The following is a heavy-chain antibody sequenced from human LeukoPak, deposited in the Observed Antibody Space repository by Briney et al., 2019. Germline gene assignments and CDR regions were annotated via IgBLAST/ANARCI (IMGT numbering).Heavy chain of an antibody. V-gene: IGHV1-69*05. CDR2: IIPIFGTA. CDR3: ARVGREMATIAYYYYYMDV. D-gene: IGHD5-24*01. CDR1: GGTFSSYA. Sequence: SVKVSCKASGGTFSSYAISWVRQAPGQGLEWMGGIIPIFGTANCAQKFQGGVTITTDESTSTAYMELSSLRSEDTAVYCCARVGREMATIAYYYYYMDVWGKGTTVTVSS. J-gene: IGHJ6*03.